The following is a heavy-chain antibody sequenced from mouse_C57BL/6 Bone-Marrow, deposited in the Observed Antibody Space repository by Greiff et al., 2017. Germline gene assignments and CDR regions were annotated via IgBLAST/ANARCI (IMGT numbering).Heavy chain of an antibody. J-gene: IGHJ1*03. CDR2: ISYDGSN. CDR3: ARVRYCGSRQGYFDV. Sequence: EVKLVESGPGLVKPSQSLSLTCSVTGYSITSGYYWNWIRQFPGNKLEWMGYISYDGSNNYNPSLKNRISITRDTSKNQFVLKLNSVTTEDTATYYCARVRYCGSRQGYFDVWGTGTTVTVSS. CDR1: GYSITSGYY. D-gene: IGHD1-1*01. V-gene: IGHV3-6*01.